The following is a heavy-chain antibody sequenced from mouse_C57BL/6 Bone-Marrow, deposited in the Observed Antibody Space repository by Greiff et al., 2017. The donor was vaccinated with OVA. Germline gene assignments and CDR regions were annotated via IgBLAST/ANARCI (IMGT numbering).Heavy chain of an antibody. CDR3: TVYYFDY. J-gene: IGHJ2*01. CDR1: GYTFTDYE. CDR2: IDPETGGT. V-gene: IGHV1-15*01. Sequence: VQLQESGAELVRPGASVTLSCKASGYTFTDYEMHWVKQTPVHGLEWIGAIDPETGGTAYNQKFKGKAILTADKSSSTAYMELRSLTSEDSAVYYCTVYYFDYWGQGTTLTVSS.